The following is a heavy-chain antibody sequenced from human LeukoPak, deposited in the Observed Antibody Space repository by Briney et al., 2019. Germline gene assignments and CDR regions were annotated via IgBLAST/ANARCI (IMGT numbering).Heavy chain of an antibody. CDR3: AREGLDSSGWYRGNAFDI. Sequence: SETLSLTCTVSGGSISSYYWSWIRQPPGKGLEWIGYIYYSGSTNYNPSLKSRVTISVDTSKNQFSLKLSSVTAADTAVYYCAREGLDSSGWYRGNAFDIWGQGTMVTVSS. V-gene: IGHV4-59*01. CDR2: IYYSGST. CDR1: GGSISSYY. D-gene: IGHD6-19*01. J-gene: IGHJ3*02.